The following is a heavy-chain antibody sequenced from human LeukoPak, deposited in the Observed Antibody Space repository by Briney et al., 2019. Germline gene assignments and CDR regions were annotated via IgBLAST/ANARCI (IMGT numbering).Heavy chain of an antibody. Sequence: GGSLRLSCAASGFTFSTYAMNWVRQAPGKGLEWVSTISGIDTFYADSVKDRFTISRDNSKNTLYLQMISLRAEDTAVYYCTKDAPDSGGWFFFDSWGQGTLVTVSS. CDR3: TKDAPDSGGWFFFDS. CDR1: GFTFSTYA. V-gene: IGHV3-23*01. J-gene: IGHJ4*02. CDR2: ISGIDT. D-gene: IGHD6-19*01.